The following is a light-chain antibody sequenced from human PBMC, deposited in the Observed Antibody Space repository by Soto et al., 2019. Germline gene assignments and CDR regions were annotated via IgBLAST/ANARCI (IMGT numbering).Light chain of an antibody. J-gene: IGKJ1*01. CDR1: QSVSSSS. V-gene: IGKV3-20*01. CDR2: GAS. Sequence: EIVLTQSPGTLSLSPGERATLSCRASQSVSSSSLAWYQQKPGQAPRLLIYGASSRATGILDRFSGSGSGTYFTLTISRLEPEDFAVYYCQQYDSSPLWTFGQGTKVEIK. CDR3: QQYDSSPLWT.